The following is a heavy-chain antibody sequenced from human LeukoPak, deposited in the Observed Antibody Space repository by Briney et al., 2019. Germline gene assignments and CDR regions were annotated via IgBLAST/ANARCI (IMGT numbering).Heavy chain of an antibody. Sequence: VASVTVSCKASGYTFTGYYMHWVRQAPGQGLEWMGWINPNSGGTNYAQKFQGRVTMTRDTSISTAYMELSRLRSDDTAVYYCARGYNDSSGYYKYYFDYWGQGTLVTVSS. CDR2: INPNSGGT. CDR3: ARGYNDSSGYYKYYFDY. J-gene: IGHJ4*02. V-gene: IGHV1-2*02. CDR1: GYTFTGYY. D-gene: IGHD3-22*01.